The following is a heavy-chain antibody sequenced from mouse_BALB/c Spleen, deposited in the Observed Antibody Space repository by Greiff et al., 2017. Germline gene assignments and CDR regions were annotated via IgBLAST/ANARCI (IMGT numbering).Heavy chain of an antibody. V-gene: IGHV1S81*02. J-gene: IGHJ4*01. D-gene: IGHD2-14*01. CDR3: ARGPYRYYAMDY. CDR2: INPSNGRT. CDR1: GYTFTSYW. Sequence: VQLQQPGAELVKPGASVKLSCKASGYTFTSYWMHWAKQRPGQGLEWIGEINPSNGRTNYNEKFKSKATLTVDKSSSTAYMQLSSLTSEDSAVYYCARGPYRYYAMDYWGQGTSVTVSS.